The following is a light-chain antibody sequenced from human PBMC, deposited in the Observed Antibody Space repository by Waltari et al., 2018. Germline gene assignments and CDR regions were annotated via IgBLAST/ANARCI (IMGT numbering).Light chain of an antibody. V-gene: IGLV1-47*02. CDR3: AAWDDSLSGHVV. CDR1: SSNIGRSY. J-gene: IGLJ2*01. CDR2: TND. Sequence: QSVLTQPPSASATPGQRVTISCSGSSSNIGRSYVYWYQQFPGTAPKLLIYTNDQRPSGVPARFSGSKSGTSASRAIRGLRSEDEADYYGAAWDDSLSGHVVFGGGTKLTVL.